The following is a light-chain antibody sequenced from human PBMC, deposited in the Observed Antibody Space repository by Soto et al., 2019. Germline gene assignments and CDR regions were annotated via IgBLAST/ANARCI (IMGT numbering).Light chain of an antibody. V-gene: IGKV3D-15*01. J-gene: IGKJ4*01. CDR1: QSVSSN. CDR2: DIS. Sequence: EIVMTQSPATLSVSPGERATLSCRASQSVSSNLAWYQQKPGQAPSLLIYDISARATGIPTRFSGSGSGTEFTLTISSPQSEDFAVYYCQQYNDWPLTFGGGTKVEIK. CDR3: QQYNDWPLT.